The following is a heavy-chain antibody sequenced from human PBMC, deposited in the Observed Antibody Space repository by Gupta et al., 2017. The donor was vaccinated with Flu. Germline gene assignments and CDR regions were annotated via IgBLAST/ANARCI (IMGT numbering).Heavy chain of an antibody. J-gene: IGHJ6*02. CDR2: ISWNSGSI. CDR1: GFIFDDYA. V-gene: IGHV3-9*01. D-gene: IGHD6-19*01. CDR3: AKEGYSSGWYTSVPYGMDV. Sequence: EVQLVESGGGLVQPGRSLRLSCAASGFIFDDYAMHWVLQAPGKGLEWVSGISWNSGSIGYADSVKGRFTISRDNAKNSLYLQMNSLRAEDTALYYCAKEGYSSGWYTSVPYGMDVWGQGTTVTVSS.